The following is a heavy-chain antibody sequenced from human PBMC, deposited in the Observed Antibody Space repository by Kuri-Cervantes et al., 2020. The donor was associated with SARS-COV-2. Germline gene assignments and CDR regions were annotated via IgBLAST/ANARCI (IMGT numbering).Heavy chain of an antibody. CDR3: AKDGDCSSTSCYYMDV. Sequence: GGSLRLSCAASGFTFSSYWMSWVRQAPGKGLEWVASINQDGSEKYNVDSVKDRFTISRDTAKNSLYLQMNSLRAEDTALYYCAKDGDCSSTSCYYMDVWGKGTTVTVSS. J-gene: IGHJ6*03. V-gene: IGHV3-7*03. D-gene: IGHD2-2*01. CDR1: GFTFSSYW. CDR2: INQDGSEK.